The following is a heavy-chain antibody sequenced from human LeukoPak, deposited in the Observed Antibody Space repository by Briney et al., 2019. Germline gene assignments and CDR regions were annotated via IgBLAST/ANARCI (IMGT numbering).Heavy chain of an antibody. J-gene: IGHJ4*02. V-gene: IGHV3-48*04. D-gene: IGHD5-18*01. Sequence: GGSLRLSCAASGFTFSYYSLNWVRQAPGKGLEWISYITSSNDTIYYADSVKGRFSISRDNAKNSLYLQMNSLRAEDTAVYYCARAGYSYGHGADYWGQGTLVTVSS. CDR1: GFTFSYYS. CDR3: ARAGYSYGHGADY. CDR2: ITSSNDTI.